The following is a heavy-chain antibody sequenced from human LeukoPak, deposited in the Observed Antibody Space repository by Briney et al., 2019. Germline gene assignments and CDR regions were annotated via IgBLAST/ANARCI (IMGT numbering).Heavy chain of an antibody. J-gene: IGHJ4*02. Sequence: TLSLTCAVYGGSFSGYYWSWIRQHPGKGLEWIGEINHSGSTNYNPSLKSRVTISVDTSKNQFSLKLSSVTAADTAVYYCARVTMRRGLPRRYFDYWGQGTLVTVSS. CDR2: INHSGST. CDR1: GGSFSGYY. V-gene: IGHV4-34*01. D-gene: IGHD2-15*01. CDR3: ARVTMRRGLPRRYFDY.